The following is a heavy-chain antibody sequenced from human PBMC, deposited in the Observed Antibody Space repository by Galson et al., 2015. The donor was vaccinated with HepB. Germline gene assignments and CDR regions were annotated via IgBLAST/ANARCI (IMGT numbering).Heavy chain of an antibody. V-gene: IGHV3-30*03. J-gene: IGHJ6*02. CDR1: GFTFSSYG. Sequence: SLRLSCAASGFTFSSYGMHWVRQAPGKGLEWVAVISYDGSNKYYADSVKGRFTISRDNSKNTLYLQMNSLRAEDTAVYYCARLSSSSPFNYYYYYGMDVWGQGTTVTVSS. CDR3: ARLSSSSPFNYYYYYGMDV. D-gene: IGHD6-6*01. CDR2: ISYDGSNK.